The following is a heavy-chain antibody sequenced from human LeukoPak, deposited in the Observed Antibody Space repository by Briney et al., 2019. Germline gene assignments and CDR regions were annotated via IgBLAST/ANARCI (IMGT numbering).Heavy chain of an antibody. J-gene: IGHJ6*02. CDR3: ARVSVVYGMDA. V-gene: IGHV4-59*01. Sequence: PSETLSLTCTVSGGSINDYYWSWIRQPPGKGLEWIGYMYYTGSTNYNPSLKSRVTMSVDTSKTRFFLKLTSVTAADTALYYCARVSVVYGMDAWGQGTAVTVS. CDR2: MYYTGST. CDR1: GGSINDYY.